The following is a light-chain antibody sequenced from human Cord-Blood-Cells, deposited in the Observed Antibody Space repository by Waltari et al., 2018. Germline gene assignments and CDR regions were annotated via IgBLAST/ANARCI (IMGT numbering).Light chain of an antibody. V-gene: IGLV1-47*01. CDR1: SPNLGSNY. CDR2: RNN. J-gene: IGLJ3*02. CDR3: AAWDDSLSGRV. Sequence: QSVLTQPPSASGTPGTRVTTSCSGSSPNLGSNYVYWYQQLPGTAPKLLIYRNNQRPSGVPDRFSGSKSGTSASLAISGLRSEDEADYYCAAWDDSLSGRVFGGGTKLTVL.